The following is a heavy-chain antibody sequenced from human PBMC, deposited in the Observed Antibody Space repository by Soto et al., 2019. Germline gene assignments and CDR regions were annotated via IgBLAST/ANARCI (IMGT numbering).Heavy chain of an antibody. CDR1: GGSMSSSSYY. J-gene: IGHJ3*02. CDR2: IYYSGST. D-gene: IGHD3-9*01. CDR3: ARIYFRYDILTGYGSGAFDI. V-gene: IGHV4-39*01. Sequence: QLQLQESGPGLVKPSETLSLTCSVSGGSMSSSSYYWGWIRQPPGKGLEWIGSIYYSGSTYYNPSLKSRVTISVDTSKNQFSLKLSSVTAADTAVYYCARIYFRYDILTGYGSGAFDIWGQGTMVTVSS.